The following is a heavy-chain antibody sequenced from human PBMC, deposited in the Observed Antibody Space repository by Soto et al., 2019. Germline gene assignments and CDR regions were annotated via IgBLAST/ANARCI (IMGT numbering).Heavy chain of an antibody. V-gene: IGHV4-59*01. CDR1: GGSMRSYY. D-gene: IGHD6-13*01. CDR3: AREGTSSWSGDYGMDV. CDR2: IYYSGVT. Sequence: PSETLSLTCTVSGGSMRSYYRSWIRQPPGKGLEWIGYIYYSGVTNYNPPPKSRVTMSVDTSNNQFFLKLNSVTAADTAVYYCAREGTSSWSGDYGMDVWGQGTMVTVSS. J-gene: IGHJ6*02.